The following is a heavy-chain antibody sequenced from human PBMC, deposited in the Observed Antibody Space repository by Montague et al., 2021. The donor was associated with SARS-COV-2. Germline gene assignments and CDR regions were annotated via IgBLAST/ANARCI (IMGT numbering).Heavy chain of an antibody. CDR1: GGSISSRSYY. D-gene: IGHD5-12*01. CDR2: IYYSGST. J-gene: IGHJ5*02. CDR3: ARGYSGYEDPIGFDP. Sequence: SETLSLTCTVSGGSISSRSYYWGWIRQPPGKGLEWIGSIYYSGSTYYNPSLKSRVTISVDTSKNQFSLKLSSVTAADTAVYYCARGYSGYEDPIGFDPWDQGTLVTVSS. V-gene: IGHV4-39*01.